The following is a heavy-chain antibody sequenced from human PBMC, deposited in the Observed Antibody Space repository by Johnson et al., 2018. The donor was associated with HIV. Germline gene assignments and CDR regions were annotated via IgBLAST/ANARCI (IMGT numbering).Heavy chain of an antibody. Sequence: VQLVESGGGLVQPGGSLRLSCAASGFTFSSYAMSWVRQAPGKGLEWVSAISGSGGSTFYADSVKGRFTISRDNSKNTLYLQMNSLRAEDTAVYYCARSEYDYYDSSGYDAFDIWGQGTMVTVSS. J-gene: IGHJ3*02. D-gene: IGHD3-22*01. CDR1: GFTFSSYA. CDR3: ARSEYDYYDSSGYDAFDI. V-gene: IGHV3-23*04. CDR2: ISGSGGST.